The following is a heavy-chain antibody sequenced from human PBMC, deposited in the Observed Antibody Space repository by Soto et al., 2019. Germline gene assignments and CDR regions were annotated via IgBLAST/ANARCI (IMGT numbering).Heavy chain of an antibody. D-gene: IGHD3-10*01. CDR3: ARYDGGITMVRGADPYYYYYMDV. Sequence: QVQLVQSGAEVKKPGSSVKVSCKASGGTFSSYTISWVRQAPGQGLEWMGRIIPILGIANYAQKFQGRVTITVDKSTSTAYMELSSLRSEYTAVYYFARYDGGITMVRGADPYYYYYMDVWGKGTTVTVSS. J-gene: IGHJ6*03. CDR2: IIPILGIA. CDR1: GGTFSSYT. V-gene: IGHV1-69*02.